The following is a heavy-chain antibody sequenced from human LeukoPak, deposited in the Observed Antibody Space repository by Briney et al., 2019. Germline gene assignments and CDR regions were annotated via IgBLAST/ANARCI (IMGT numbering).Heavy chain of an antibody. CDR3: VKERDRGIEVADDFDY. CDR1: GFTFSMYS. Sequence: PGGSLRLSCEASGFTFSMYSMAWVRQAPGKGLEWVSVINDRGGYIQDADSVKGRFTISRDNSQNTLFLQMNSLRDDDTAVYYCVKERDRGIEVADDFDYWGQGSLVIVSS. D-gene: IGHD6-19*01. CDR2: INDRGGYI. V-gene: IGHV3-23*01. J-gene: IGHJ4*02.